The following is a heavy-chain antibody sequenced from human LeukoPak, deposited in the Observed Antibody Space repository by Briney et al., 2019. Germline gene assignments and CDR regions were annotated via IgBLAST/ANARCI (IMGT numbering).Heavy chain of an antibody. CDR3: ARDWPGISLHFDL. V-gene: IGHV1-2*02. Sequence: ASVKVSCKASGYSFTGYHIHWVRQAPGQGLEWMGWVNPKSGDTDYAQKFKDRVTMTRGTSITTAYMELTRLTSDDTAVYYCARDWPGISLHFDLWGRGTLITVSS. J-gene: IGHJ2*01. D-gene: IGHD2-15*01. CDR2: VNPKSGDT. CDR1: GYSFTGYH.